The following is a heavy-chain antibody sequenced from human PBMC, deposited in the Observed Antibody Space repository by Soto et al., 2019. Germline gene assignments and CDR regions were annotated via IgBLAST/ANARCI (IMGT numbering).Heavy chain of an antibody. V-gene: IGHV1-8*01. Sequence: QVQLVQSGAEVKKPGASVKVSCKASGYTFTSYDINWVRQATGQGLEWMGWMNPNSGNTAYAQKCQGRVTMTRNTSIGAAYMELSSLRSEDTAVYYWAREKSSGYYYDYWGQGTLVTVSS. J-gene: IGHJ4*02. D-gene: IGHD3-22*01. CDR3: AREKSSGYYYDY. CDR1: GYTFTSYD. CDR2: MNPNSGNT.